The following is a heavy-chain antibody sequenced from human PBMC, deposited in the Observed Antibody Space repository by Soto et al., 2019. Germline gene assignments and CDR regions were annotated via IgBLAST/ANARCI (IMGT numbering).Heavy chain of an antibody. V-gene: IGHV5-51*01. D-gene: IGHD6-13*01. Sequence: GEALKTSWKGSGYSFTTYWIGWVRQMPGKGLEWMGITYPVDSDTRYSPSFQGKVTPSADKSISTAYLQWSSLKAADTAMYYCARQAPSYSSSSSNSYYGMHVWGQGTTVSAP. CDR3: ARQAPSYSSSSSNSYYGMHV. CDR1: GYSFTTYW. J-gene: IGHJ6*02. CDR2: TYPVDSDT.